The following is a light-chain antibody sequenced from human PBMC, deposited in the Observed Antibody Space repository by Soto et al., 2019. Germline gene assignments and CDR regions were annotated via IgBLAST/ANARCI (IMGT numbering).Light chain of an antibody. J-gene: IGKJ5*01. V-gene: IGKV2D-29*02. CDR2: EVS. CDR1: QSLLHITGETF. Sequence: DVVMTQTPLSLSVAPGQPASISCKSSQSLLHITGETFLFWYLQKPGQSPQRLIYEVSTRVSGVPDRFSGSGSGTDCTLEISRVETDDVGIYSCMQSTQLPPTFGQGTRLGIE. CDR3: MQSTQLPPT.